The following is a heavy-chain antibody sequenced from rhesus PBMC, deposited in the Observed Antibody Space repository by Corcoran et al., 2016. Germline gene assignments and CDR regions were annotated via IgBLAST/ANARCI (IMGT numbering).Heavy chain of an antibody. V-gene: IGHV4S10*01. Sequence: QVQLQESGPGVVKPSETLSLTCAVSGGSISDSYRWSWIRQPPGKGLEWIGYIYGSSTSTNYNPSLKIRVTISKDPSKNQFSLKLSSVTAADTAVYYCARESWAFDFLGQGLRVTVSS. CDR1: GGSISDSYR. CDR3: ARESWAFDF. J-gene: IGHJ3*01. CDR2: IYGSSTST.